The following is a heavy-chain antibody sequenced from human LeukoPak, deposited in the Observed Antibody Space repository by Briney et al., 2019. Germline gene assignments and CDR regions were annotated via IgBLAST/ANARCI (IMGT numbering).Heavy chain of an antibody. CDR3: ARGGSMIFGVLND. CDR2: IDPNSGGT. J-gene: IGHJ4*02. CDR1: GYTFTAYY. Sequence: ASVKVSCKAPGYTFTAYYIHWVRQAPGQGLEWMGWIDPNSGGTNYAQRFRGRVTMTRDTSISTAYMELSRLRSDDTAVYYCARGGSMIFGVLNDWGQGARVTVSS. V-gene: IGHV1-2*02. D-gene: IGHD3/OR15-3a*01.